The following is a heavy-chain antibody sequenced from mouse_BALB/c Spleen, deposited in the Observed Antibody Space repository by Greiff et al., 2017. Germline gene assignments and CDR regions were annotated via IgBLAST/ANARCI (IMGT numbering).Heavy chain of an antibody. Sequence: VQLKQSGAELVRSGASVKLSCTASGFNIKDYYMHWVKQRPEQGLEWIGWIDPENGDTEYAPKFQGKATMTADTSSNTAYLQLSSLTSEDTAVYCWNAGYGSLFDYWGQGTTLTVSS. CDR3: NAGYGSLFDY. V-gene: IGHV14-4*02. D-gene: IGHD1-1*01. J-gene: IGHJ2*01. CDR1: GFNIKDYY. CDR2: IDPENGDT.